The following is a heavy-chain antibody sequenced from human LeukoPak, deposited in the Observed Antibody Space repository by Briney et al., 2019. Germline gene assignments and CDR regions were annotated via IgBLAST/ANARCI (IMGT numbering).Heavy chain of an antibody. CDR1: GGSFSGYY. CDR2: INHSGST. J-gene: IGHJ6*02. V-gene: IGHV4-34*01. Sequence: PSETLSLTCAVYGGSFSGYYWSWIRQPPGKGQEWIGEINHSGSTNYNPSLKSRVTISVDTSKNQFSLKLSSVTAADTAVYYCARPRSPYYYYGMDVWGQGTTVAVSS. CDR3: ARPRSPYYYYGMDV.